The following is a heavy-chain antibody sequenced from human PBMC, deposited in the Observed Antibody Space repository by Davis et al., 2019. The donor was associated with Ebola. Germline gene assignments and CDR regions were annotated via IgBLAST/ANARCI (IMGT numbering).Heavy chain of an antibody. Sequence: PSETLSLTCTVSGVSISRHYWNWIRQPPGKSLEWIGSLHYTGSVYYNSSLTGRVTISVDTSKNQFSLKLTSVTAADTAMYYCSERGSSVWGQGTLVTVSS. CDR2: LHYTGSV. CDR1: GVSISRHY. CDR3: SERGSSV. J-gene: IGHJ4*02. D-gene: IGHD3-10*01. V-gene: IGHV4-59*03.